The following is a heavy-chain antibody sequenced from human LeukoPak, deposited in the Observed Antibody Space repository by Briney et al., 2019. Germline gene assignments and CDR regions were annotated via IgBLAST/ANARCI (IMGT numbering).Heavy chain of an antibody. CDR2: IYYSGRT. D-gene: IGHD3-16*01. V-gene: IGHV4-39*01. CDR3: TGQVGWGTQEGGGHYYLDV. Sequence: SSETLSLTCTVSGGSISSSSHYWGWLRQSPGKGLEWIGNIYYSGRTYYKSSLKSRFTISVDTSKNQFSLKLSSVTAADTAVYYCTGQVGWGTQEGGGHYYLDVWGKGTTVTVSS. CDR1: GGSISSSSHY. J-gene: IGHJ6*03.